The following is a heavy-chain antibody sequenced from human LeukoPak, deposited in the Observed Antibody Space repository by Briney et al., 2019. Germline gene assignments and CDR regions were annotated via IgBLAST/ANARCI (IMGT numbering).Heavy chain of an antibody. V-gene: IGHV4-59*01. D-gene: IGHD6-19*01. J-gene: IGHJ4*02. CDR2: IYYSGST. Sequence: SETLSLTCTVSGGSISSYYWSWIRQPPGKGLEWIGYIYYSGSTNYNPSLKSRVTISVDTSKNQFSLKLSSVTAADTAVYYCARDRDLYSSGWDYWSQGTLVTVSS. CDR3: ARDRDLYSSGWDY. CDR1: GGSISSYY.